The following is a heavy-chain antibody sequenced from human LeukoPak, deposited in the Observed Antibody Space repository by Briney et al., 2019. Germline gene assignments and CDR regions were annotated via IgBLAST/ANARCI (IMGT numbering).Heavy chain of an antibody. CDR1: GYTFSGYY. J-gene: IGHJ4*02. V-gene: IGHV1-2*02. Sequence: ASVKVSCKASGYTFSGYYIHWVRQAPGQGLEWMGWINPNSGGTNYAQKFQGRVTMTRDTSISTVYMELSSLRSEDTAVYYCARDSVGATVYWGQGTLVTVSS. CDR2: INPNSGGT. D-gene: IGHD1-26*01. CDR3: ARDSVGATVY.